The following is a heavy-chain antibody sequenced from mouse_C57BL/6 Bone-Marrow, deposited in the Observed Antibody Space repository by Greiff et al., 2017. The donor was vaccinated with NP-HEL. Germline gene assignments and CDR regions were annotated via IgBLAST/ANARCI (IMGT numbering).Heavy chain of an antibody. Sequence: EVKLQQSGPELVKPGASVKISCKASGYTFTDYYMNWVKQSHGKSLEWIGDINPNNGGTSYNQKFKGKATLTVDKSSSTAYMELRSLTSEDSAVYYCARDYGSSPYAMDYWGQGTSVTVSS. CDR1: GYTFTDYY. V-gene: IGHV1-26*01. CDR3: ARDYGSSPYAMDY. D-gene: IGHD1-1*01. CDR2: INPNNGGT. J-gene: IGHJ4*01.